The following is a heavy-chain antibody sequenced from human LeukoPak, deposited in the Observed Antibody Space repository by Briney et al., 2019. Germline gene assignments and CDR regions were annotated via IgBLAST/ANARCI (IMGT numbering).Heavy chain of an antibody. J-gene: IGHJ4*02. CDR2: IKQDGSEK. CDR1: GFTFSSYW. CDR3: AKGLEWYYDSSGYRN. V-gene: IGHV3-7*01. D-gene: IGHD3-22*01. Sequence: GGSLRLSCAASGFTFSSYWMGWVRQAPGKGLEWVANIKQDGSEKYYVDSVKGRFTISRDNAKNSLYLQMNSLRAEDTAVYYCAKGLEWYYDSSGYRNWGQGTLVTVSS.